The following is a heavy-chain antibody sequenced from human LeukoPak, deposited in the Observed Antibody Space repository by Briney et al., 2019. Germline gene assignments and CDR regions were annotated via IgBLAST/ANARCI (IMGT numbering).Heavy chain of an antibody. CDR1: GYPIGSDFY. CDR2: VSHNTGA. J-gene: IGHJ6*03. Sequence: SETLSLTCAVSGYPIGSDFYWGWIRQTPGKGLEWLGSVSHNTGASYNPSFKSRVTISLDTSKNHFSLTLTSVTAADTAVYFCAREPGWGHNYYYMDVWGKGTTVAVSS. V-gene: IGHV4-38-2*02. D-gene: IGHD1-26*01. CDR3: AREPGWGHNYYYMDV.